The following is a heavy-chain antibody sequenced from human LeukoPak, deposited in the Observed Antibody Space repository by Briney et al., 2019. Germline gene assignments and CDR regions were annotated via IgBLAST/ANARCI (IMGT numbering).Heavy chain of an antibody. D-gene: IGHD5-24*01. CDR3: AKDVGDGYIVAYYYYYTMDV. V-gene: IGHV3-43*02. Sequence: GGSLRLSCAASGFTFDDYAMHWVRQAPGKGLEWVSRICGNGACTHYADSVKGRFTVSRDNSRNSLYLQMNSLRHEDTALYYCAKDVGDGYIVAYYYYYTMDVWGQGTTVSVSS. CDR1: GFTFDDYA. CDR2: ICGNGACT. J-gene: IGHJ6*02.